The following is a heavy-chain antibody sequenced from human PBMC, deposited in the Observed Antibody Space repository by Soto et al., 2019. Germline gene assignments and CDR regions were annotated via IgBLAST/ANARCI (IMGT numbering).Heavy chain of an antibody. V-gene: IGHV1-69*12. CDR2: IIPIFGTA. D-gene: IGHD6-6*01. J-gene: IGHJ6*02. CDR1: GGTFSSYA. Sequence: QVQLVQSGAEVKKPGSSVKVSCKASGGTFSSYAISWVRQAPGQGLEWMGGIIPIFGTANYAQKFQGRVTSTADEPTSTAYMELSSLRSEDTAVYYCARGEQRYRSSLHNSYYYYGMDVWGQGTTVTVSS. CDR3: ARGEQRYRSSLHNSYYYYGMDV.